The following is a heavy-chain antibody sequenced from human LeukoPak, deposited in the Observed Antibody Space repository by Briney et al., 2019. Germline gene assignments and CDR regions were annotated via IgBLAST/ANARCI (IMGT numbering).Heavy chain of an antibody. J-gene: IGHJ6*02. CDR3: ARVGAYYDFWSGYYHYYYGMTS. Sequence: ASVKVSCKASGYTFTSYDINWVRQATGQGLEWMGWMNPNSGNTGYAQKFQGRVTMTRNTSISTAYMELSSLRYEDTAVYYCARVGAYYDFWSGYYHYYYGMTSGAKGPRSPSP. CDR1: GYTFTSYD. CDR2: MNPNSGNT. D-gene: IGHD3-3*01. V-gene: IGHV1-8*01.